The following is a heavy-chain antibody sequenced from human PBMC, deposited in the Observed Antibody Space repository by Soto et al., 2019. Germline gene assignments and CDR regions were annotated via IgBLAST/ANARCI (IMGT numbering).Heavy chain of an antibody. D-gene: IGHD4-17*01. CDR1: GYTFTSYG. CDR3: ATDGRADYGVRPYYDYRINV. J-gene: IGHJ6*02. V-gene: IGHV1-18*01. Sequence: ASVKVSCKASGYTFTSYGISWGRQAPGQGLEWMGWISAYNGNTNYAQKLRGRGTMSTDTSRSTAYMELRRLRTADTAVYCCATDGRADYGVRPYYDYRINVCGQGTTVTV. CDR2: ISAYNGNT.